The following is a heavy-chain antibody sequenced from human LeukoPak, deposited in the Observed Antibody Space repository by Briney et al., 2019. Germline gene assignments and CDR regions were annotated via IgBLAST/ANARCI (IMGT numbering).Heavy chain of an antibody. CDR3: AKEHYYYDSTGPYDS. Sequence: GGSLRLSCAASGFTFSTSWMSWVRQAPGKGLEWVSGISWNSGSIAYADSVRGRFTISRDNAKNSLYLQMNSLRSEDTALYYCAKEHYYYDSTGPYDSWGQGTLVTVSS. J-gene: IGHJ4*02. V-gene: IGHV3-9*01. CDR2: ISWNSGSI. CDR1: GFTFSTSW. D-gene: IGHD3-22*01.